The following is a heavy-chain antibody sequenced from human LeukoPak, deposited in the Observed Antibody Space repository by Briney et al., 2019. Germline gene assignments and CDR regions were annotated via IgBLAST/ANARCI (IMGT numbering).Heavy chain of an antibody. Sequence: SETLSLTCTVSGGSISSYYWSWIRQPPGRGLEWIAYISYSGSINYNPSLKSRVTISVDTSKNQFSLNLSSVTAADTAVYYCASFYYYVSGIRISGFNYWGQGTLVTVSS. J-gene: IGHJ4*02. CDR3: ASFYYYVSGIRISGFNY. D-gene: IGHD3-10*01. CDR1: GGSISSYY. CDR2: ISYSGSI. V-gene: IGHV4-59*01.